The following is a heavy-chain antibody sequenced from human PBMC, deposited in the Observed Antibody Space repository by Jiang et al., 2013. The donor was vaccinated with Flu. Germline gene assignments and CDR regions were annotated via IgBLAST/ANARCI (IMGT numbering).Heavy chain of an antibody. J-gene: IGHJ4*01. CDR2: IYYSGST. D-gene: IGHD3-16*01. CDR1: GGSVTSSNYY. CDR3: ASAYTGTYHTFDY. Sequence: VKPSETLSLTCAVSGGSVTSSNYYWSWIRQPPGKGLEWIGYIYYSGSTNYNPSLKSRVTISVDTSKNQFSLNLNSVTAADTAVYYCASAYTGTYHTFDYWGHGTLVTVSS. V-gene: IGHV4-61*01.